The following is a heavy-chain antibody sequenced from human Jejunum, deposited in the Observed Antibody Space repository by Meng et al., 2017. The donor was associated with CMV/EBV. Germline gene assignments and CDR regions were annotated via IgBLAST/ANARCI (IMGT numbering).Heavy chain of an antibody. J-gene: IGHJ4*02. CDR1: GGSISNHY. D-gene: IGHD1-26*01. Sequence: QVQLQASGPGLVKPSVTLSLTCTVSGGSISNHYWSWIRQSAGKGLEWIGRFYSSDTYNYHPSLNSRLTMSLDTSKNQFSLNLSSVTAADTAIYYCARGPGASTREGFDYWGLGTLVTVSS. CDR2: FYSSDTY. V-gene: IGHV4-4*07. CDR3: ARGPGASTREGFDY.